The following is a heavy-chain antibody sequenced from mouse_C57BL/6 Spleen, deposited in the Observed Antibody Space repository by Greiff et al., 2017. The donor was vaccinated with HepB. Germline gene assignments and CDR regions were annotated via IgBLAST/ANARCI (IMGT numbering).Heavy chain of an antibody. V-gene: IGHV1-55*01. J-gene: IGHJ2*01. CDR1: GYTFTSYW. CDR2: IYPGSGST. CDR3: ARTPSTMVTTGFDY. D-gene: IGHD2-2*01. Sequence: QVQLQQPGAELVKPGASVKMSCKASGYTFTSYWITWVKQRPGQGLEWIGDIYPGSGSTNYNEKFKSKATLTVDTSSSTAYMQLSSLTSEDSAVYYCARTPSTMVTTGFDYWGQGTTLTVSS.